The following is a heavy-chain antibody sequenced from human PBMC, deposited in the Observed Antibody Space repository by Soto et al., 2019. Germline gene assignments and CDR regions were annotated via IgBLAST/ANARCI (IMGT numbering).Heavy chain of an antibody. CDR2: INHSGST. CDR3: ARRRAEMRLFDY. Sequence: QVQLQQWGAGLLKPSETLSLTCAVYGGSFSGYYWSWIRQPPGKGLEWIGEINHSGSTNYNPSLKSRVTISVDTSKNQFSLKLSSVTAADTAVYYCARRRAEMRLFDYWGQGTLVTVSS. D-gene: IGHD6-13*01. CDR1: GGSFSGYY. J-gene: IGHJ4*02. V-gene: IGHV4-34*01.